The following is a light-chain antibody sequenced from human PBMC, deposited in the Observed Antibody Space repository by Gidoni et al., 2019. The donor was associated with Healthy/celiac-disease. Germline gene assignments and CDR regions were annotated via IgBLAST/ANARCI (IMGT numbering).Light chain of an antibody. Sequence: DIHMTLSPSSLSASVGDRFTITCRASQSISCYLTWYQQKPGKAHKLLIYAASSLQVGVPSRFSGSGSGKDFTLTISSLQPEDFATYYCQQSYSTPTFGQGTRLEIK. V-gene: IGKV1-39*01. CDR3: QQSYSTPT. CDR2: AAS. CDR1: QSISCY. J-gene: IGKJ5*01.